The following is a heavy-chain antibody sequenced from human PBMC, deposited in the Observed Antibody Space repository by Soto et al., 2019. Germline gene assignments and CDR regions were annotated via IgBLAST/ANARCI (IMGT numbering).Heavy chain of an antibody. Sequence: GGSLRLSCAASGFTFSSYWMSWVRQAPGKGLEWVANIKQDGSEKYYVDSVKGRFTISRDNAKNSLYLQMNSLRAEDTAVYYCARERGYCTNGVCYTGYYYYGMDVWGQGTTVTVSS. CDR2: IKQDGSEK. CDR1: GFTFSSYW. D-gene: IGHD2-8*01. V-gene: IGHV3-7*05. J-gene: IGHJ6*02. CDR3: ARERGYCTNGVCYTGYYYYGMDV.